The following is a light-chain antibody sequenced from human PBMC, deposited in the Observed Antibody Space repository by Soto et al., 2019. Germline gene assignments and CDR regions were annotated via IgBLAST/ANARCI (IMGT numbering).Light chain of an antibody. CDR1: QSLLHSNGYNY. V-gene: IGKV2-28*01. CDR3: LLALHTPYT. CDR2: LGS. J-gene: IGKJ2*01. Sequence: DVVMTQSPLSLPVTPGEPASISCRSSQSLLHSNGYNYLDWYLQKPGQSPQLLIYLGSNRASGVSDRISGPVSGPDFTLKISSVEAAYVAVYYFLLALHTPYTFGQGTKLQIK.